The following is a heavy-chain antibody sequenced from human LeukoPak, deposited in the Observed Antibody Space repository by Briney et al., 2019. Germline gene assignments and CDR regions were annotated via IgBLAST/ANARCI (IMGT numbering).Heavy chain of an antibody. J-gene: IGHJ4*02. CDR1: GFTFSSFS. Sequence: GSLRLSCAASGFTFSSFSMSWVRQAPGKGLEWVSAISGSGGSTYYADSVKGRFTISRDNSKNTLYLQMNSLRAEDTAVYYCAKDLDVVVVAATFDYWGQGTLVTVSS. CDR3: AKDLDVVVVAATFDY. CDR2: ISGSGGST. V-gene: IGHV3-23*01. D-gene: IGHD2-15*01.